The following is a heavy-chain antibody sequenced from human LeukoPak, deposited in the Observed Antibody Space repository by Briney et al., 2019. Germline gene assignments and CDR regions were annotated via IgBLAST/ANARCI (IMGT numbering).Heavy chain of an antibody. CDR2: VNRDGSET. Sequence: GGSLRLSCAASGFALSSHWMTWVRQVPGRGPEWVANVNRDGSETYYLDSVKGRFTISKDNAENSLYLQMSSLRAEDTALYHCARNNGMDVWGQGTTVIVSS. J-gene: IGHJ6*02. CDR3: ARNNGMDV. V-gene: IGHV3-7*03. CDR1: GFALSSHW.